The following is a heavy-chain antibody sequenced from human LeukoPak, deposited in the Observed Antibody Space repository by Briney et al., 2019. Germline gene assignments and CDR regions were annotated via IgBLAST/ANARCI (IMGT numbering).Heavy chain of an antibody. V-gene: IGHV3-33*01. CDR1: GFTFSSYG. Sequence: GGSLRLSCAASGFTFSSYGMHWVRQAPGKGLEWVAVIWYDGSNKYYADSVKGRFTISRDNSKNTLYLQMNSLRAEDTAVYYCARDIVVVPAASYAFDIWGQGTMVTVSS. CDR2: IWYDGSNK. J-gene: IGHJ3*02. D-gene: IGHD2-2*01. CDR3: ARDIVVVPAASYAFDI.